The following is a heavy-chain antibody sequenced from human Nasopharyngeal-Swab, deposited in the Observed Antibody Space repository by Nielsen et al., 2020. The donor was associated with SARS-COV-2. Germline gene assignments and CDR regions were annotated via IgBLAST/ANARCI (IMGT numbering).Heavy chain of an antibody. CDR3: AKDPYYVFWSGYYFDY. Sequence: LTCAAPGITFSSYAMHWVRQAPGKGLEWVAVISYDGSNKYYADSVKGRFTTPRDNSNNKLYLQMNSLKAEDTAVYYCAKDPYYVFWSGYYFDYWGQGTLVTVSS. CDR2: ISYDGSNK. V-gene: IGHV3-30*04. J-gene: IGHJ4*02. D-gene: IGHD3-3*01. CDR1: GITFSSYA.